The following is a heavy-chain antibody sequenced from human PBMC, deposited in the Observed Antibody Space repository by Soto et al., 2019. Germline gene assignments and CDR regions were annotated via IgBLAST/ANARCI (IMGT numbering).Heavy chain of an antibody. D-gene: IGHD2-15*01. Sequence: ASVKVSCKASGYTFTSYYMHWVRQAPGQGLEWMGIINPSGGSTSYAQKFQGRVTMTRDTSTSTVYMELSSLRSEDTAVYYCAISWEAANWFDPWGQGTLVTVSS. V-gene: IGHV1-46*03. CDR2: INPSGGST. CDR3: AISWEAANWFDP. CDR1: GYTFTSYY. J-gene: IGHJ5*02.